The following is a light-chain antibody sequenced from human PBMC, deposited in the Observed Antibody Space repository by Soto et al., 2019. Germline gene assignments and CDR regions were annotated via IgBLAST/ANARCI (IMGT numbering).Light chain of an antibody. CDR1: QSISSW. Sequence: DIQMTQSPSTLSASVGDRVTITCRASQSISSWLAWYQQKPGKAPKILIYKASSLESRVPSRVSGSGSGTEFTLTISSLQPDDFATYYCQQYNSFPTFGQGTKVEIK. CDR2: KAS. V-gene: IGKV1-5*03. J-gene: IGKJ1*01. CDR3: QQYNSFPT.